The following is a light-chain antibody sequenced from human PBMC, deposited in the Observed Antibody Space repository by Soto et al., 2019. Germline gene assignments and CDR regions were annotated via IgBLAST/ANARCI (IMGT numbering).Light chain of an antibody. CDR2: EVS. V-gene: IGLV2-14*01. J-gene: IGLJ2*01. CDR1: SSDVGGYKF. CDR3: SSYTTSHTLV. Sequence: QSALTQPASVSGSPGQSITISCTGTSSDVGGYKFVSWYQQHPGTAPKLMIYEVSNRPSGVSSRFSGSKSGNTASLTISGLQAEDESDYYCSSYTTSHTLVFGGGTKLTVL.